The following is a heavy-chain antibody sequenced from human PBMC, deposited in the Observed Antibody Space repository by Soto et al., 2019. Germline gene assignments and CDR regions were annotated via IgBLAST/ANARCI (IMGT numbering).Heavy chain of an antibody. D-gene: IGHD6-13*01. CDR2: ISGSGVST. J-gene: IGHJ4*02. V-gene: IGHV3-23*01. Sequence: VQLLESGGGLVQPGGSLRLSCAASGFTFSSCAMGWVRQAPGKGLEWVSTISGSGVSTYYADSVKGRFTISRDNSKNTLYLQMNSLRAEDTAVYYCARDNRPAAGSAAGGYWGQGTLVTVSS. CDR1: GFTFSSCA. CDR3: ARDNRPAAGSAAGGY.